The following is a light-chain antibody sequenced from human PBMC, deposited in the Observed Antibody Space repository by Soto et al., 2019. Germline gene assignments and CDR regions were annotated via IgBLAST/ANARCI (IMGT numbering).Light chain of an antibody. CDR2: DAS. CDR1: QSVSSY. Sequence: EIVLTQSPATLSLSPGERATLSCRASQSVSSYLAWYQQKPGQAPRLLIYDASNRATGIPARFRGSGSGTDVTLTISSLEPEDCAVYYCQQRSNWPRTFGQGTKVEIK. V-gene: IGKV3-11*01. J-gene: IGKJ1*01. CDR3: QQRSNWPRT.